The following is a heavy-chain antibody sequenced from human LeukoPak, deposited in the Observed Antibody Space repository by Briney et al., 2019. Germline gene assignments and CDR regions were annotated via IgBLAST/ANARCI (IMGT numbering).Heavy chain of an antibody. D-gene: IGHD3-22*01. CDR3: AGYYDSSGPMGYRI. CDR1: GGSISSGSYF. V-gene: IGHV4-61*02. J-gene: IGHJ3*02. Sequence: SETLSLTCTVSGGSISSGSYFWSWIRQPAGKGLEWIGRIYTSGSTKYNPSLKSRVTISVDTSRNQFSLKLSSVTAADTAVYHCAGYYDSSGPMGYRIWGQGTMVTVSS. CDR2: IYTSGST.